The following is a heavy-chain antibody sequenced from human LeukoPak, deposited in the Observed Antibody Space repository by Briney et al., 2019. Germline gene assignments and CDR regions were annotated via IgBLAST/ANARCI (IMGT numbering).Heavy chain of an antibody. CDR3: TTYKAARLSGYFDY. CDR2: IKSKTDGGTT. V-gene: IGHV3-15*01. Sequence: GGSLRLSCAASGFTSSIYGMGWVRQAPGKGLEWVGRIKSKTDGGTTDYAAPVKGRFTISRDDSKNTLYLQMKSLKTEDTAVYYCTTYKAARLSGYFDYWGQGTLVTVSS. CDR1: GFTSSIYG. D-gene: IGHD6-6*01. J-gene: IGHJ4*02.